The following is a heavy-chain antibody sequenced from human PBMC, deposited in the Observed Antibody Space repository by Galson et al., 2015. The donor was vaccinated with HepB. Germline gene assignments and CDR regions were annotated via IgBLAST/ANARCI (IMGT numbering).Heavy chain of an antibody. CDR3: ARDPPLGTPFDY. J-gene: IGHJ4*02. CDR1: GFTLSNYN. CDR2: ISSSSSYI. Sequence: LRLSCAASGFTLSNYNMNWVRQAPGKGLEWVSSISSSSSYIYYADSVKGRFTISRDNAKNFLFLQMNSLRAEDTAVYYCARDPPLGTPFDYWGQGTLVTVSS. V-gene: IGHV3-21*01. D-gene: IGHD7-27*01.